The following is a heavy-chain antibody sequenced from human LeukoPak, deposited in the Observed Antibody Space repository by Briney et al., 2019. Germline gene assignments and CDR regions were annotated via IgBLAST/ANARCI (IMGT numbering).Heavy chain of an antibody. CDR2: VHYSGTT. J-gene: IGHJ5*02. CDR1: DGSITND. CDR3: ARGYGDFRVEGRYFHP. Sequence: SETLSLTCTVSDGSITNDWSWVRQPPGKGLEFIGHVHYSGTTNYNPSLRSRVTISIDPSQKHFFLKLKSVTAADTAVYYCARGYGDFRVEGRYFHPWGQGTLVTVSS. V-gene: IGHV4-59*01. D-gene: IGHD4-17*01.